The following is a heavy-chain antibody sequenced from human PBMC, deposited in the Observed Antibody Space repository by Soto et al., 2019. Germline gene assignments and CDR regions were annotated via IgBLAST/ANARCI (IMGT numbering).Heavy chain of an antibody. CDR1: GYTFTSYD. V-gene: IGHV1-8*01. CDR2: MNPNSGNT. J-gene: IGHJ6*03. D-gene: IGHD3-3*01. Sequence: ASVKVSCKASGYTFTSYDINWVRQATGQGLEWMGWMNPNSGNTGYAQKFQGRVTMTRNTSISTAYMELSSLRSEDTAVYYCARGVNYDFFYYYYMDVWGKGTKVTVSS. CDR3: ARGVNYDFFYYYYMDV.